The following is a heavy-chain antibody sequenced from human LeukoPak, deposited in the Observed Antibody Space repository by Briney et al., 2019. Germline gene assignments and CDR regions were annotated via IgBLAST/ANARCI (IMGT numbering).Heavy chain of an antibody. D-gene: IGHD4-11*01. V-gene: IGHV3-74*01. CDR3: ARVSYSNRTPLDY. CDR1: GFTFSSYW. CDR2: INSDGSST. J-gene: IGHJ4*02. Sequence: GSLRLSCAASGFTFSSYWMHWVRQTPGKGLVWVSRINSDGSSTSYADSVKGRFTISRDNAKNTLYLQMNSLRAEDTAVYYCARVSYSNRTPLDYWGQGTLVTVSS.